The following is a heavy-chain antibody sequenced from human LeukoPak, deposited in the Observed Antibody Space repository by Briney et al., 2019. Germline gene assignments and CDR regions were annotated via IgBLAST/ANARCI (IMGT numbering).Heavy chain of an antibody. CDR1: GGSISGYY. Sequence: PSETLSLTCTASGGSISGYYWSWIRQPPGKGLEWIGYIYYSGSTNYNPSLKSRVTLSVDTSKNQFSLKLTSVTAADTAVYYCARGYYDSSGYYLAAYWGQGTLVTVSS. J-gene: IGHJ4*02. D-gene: IGHD3-22*01. V-gene: IGHV4-59*01. CDR2: IYYSGST. CDR3: ARGYYDSSGYYLAAY.